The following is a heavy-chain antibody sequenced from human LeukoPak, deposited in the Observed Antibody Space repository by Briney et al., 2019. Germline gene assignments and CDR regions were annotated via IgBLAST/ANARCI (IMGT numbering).Heavy chain of an antibody. V-gene: IGHV3-48*04. J-gene: IGHJ4*02. CDR2: INSGSNNK. CDR3: VSRRVGGAAAVGIEFDY. D-gene: IGHD6-13*01. Sequence: GGSLRLSCAASGFTFSSYSMNWVRQAPGKGLEWVSSINSGSNNKYYADSVKGRFTISRDNAKNSLYLQMNSLRVEDAAVYYCVSRRVGGAAAVGIEFDYWGQGALVTVSS. CDR1: GFTFSSYS.